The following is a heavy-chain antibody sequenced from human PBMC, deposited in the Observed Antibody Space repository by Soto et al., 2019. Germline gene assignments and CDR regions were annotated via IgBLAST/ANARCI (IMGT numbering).Heavy chain of an antibody. CDR3: AKDAVSGNGIWLLDS. J-gene: IGHJ5*02. CDR1: GFTFSNYA. V-gene: IGHV3-23*01. Sequence: SCAASGFTFSNYAMTWARQAPGKGLEWVSSLLRSGSTTYYADSVKGRFTISSDKSANSLYLQMDSLRAEDTAVYYCAKDAVSGNGIWLLDSWGQGTVVTVSS. CDR2: LLRSGSTT. D-gene: IGHD1-1*01.